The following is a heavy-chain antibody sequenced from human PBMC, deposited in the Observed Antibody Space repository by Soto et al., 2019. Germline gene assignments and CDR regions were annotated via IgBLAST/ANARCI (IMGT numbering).Heavy chain of an antibody. CDR2: ISGSGGST. V-gene: IGHV3-23*01. D-gene: IGHD3-22*01. CDR3: AKEPGPLDSGYYALYYGRDV. Sequence: TGGSLRLSCAASGFTFSSYAMSWVRQAPGKGLEWVSAISGSGGSTYYADSVKGRFTISRDNSKNTLYLQMNSLRAEDTAVYYCAKEPGPLDSGYYALYYGRDVWGQETTVTVSS. J-gene: IGHJ6*02. CDR1: GFTFSSYA.